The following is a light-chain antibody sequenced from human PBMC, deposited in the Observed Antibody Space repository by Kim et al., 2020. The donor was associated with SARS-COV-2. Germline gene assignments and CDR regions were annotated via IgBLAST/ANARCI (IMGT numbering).Light chain of an antibody. Sequence: VTVSCTGSASTRGAGFDVHWYQQLPAAAPKLLIYRNATRPSGGPDRFSGSKSGTAASLAITRLLAEDEADYYCRSYDTALSAVVFGGGTQLTVL. J-gene: IGLJ2*01. V-gene: IGLV1-40*01. CDR3: RSYDTALSAVV. CDR2: RNA. CDR1: ASTRGAGFD.